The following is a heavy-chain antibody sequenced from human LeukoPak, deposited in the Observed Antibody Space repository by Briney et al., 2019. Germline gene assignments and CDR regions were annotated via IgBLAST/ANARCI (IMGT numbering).Heavy chain of an antibody. V-gene: IGHV1-8*01. CDR3: ASSGWELLGANWFDP. CDR1: GYTFTSYD. CDR2: MNPNSGNT. D-gene: IGHD1-26*01. Sequence: ASVKVSCKASGYTFTSYDINWVRQATGQGLEWMGWMNPNSGNTGYAQKFQGRVTMTRNTSISTAYMELSSLRSEDTAVYYCASSGWELLGANWFDPWGQGTLVTVSS. J-gene: IGHJ5*02.